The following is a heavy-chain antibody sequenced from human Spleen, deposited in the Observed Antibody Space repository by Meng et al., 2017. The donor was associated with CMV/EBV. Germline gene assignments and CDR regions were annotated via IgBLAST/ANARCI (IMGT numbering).Heavy chain of an antibody. D-gene: IGHD6-13*01. J-gene: IGHJ6*02. V-gene: IGHV1-69*05. Sequence: SVKVSCKASGGTFSSYAISWVRQAPGQGLEWMGGIIPIFGTANYAQKFQGRVTITTDESTSTAYMELSSLRSEDTAVYYCVAAAGTGGDYYGMDVWGQGTTVTVSS. CDR1: GGTFSSYA. CDR2: IIPIFGTA. CDR3: VAAAGTGGDYYGMDV.